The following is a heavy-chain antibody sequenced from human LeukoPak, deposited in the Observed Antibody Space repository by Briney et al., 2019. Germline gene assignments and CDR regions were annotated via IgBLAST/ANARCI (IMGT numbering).Heavy chain of an antibody. CDR2: MNAYNGNT. J-gene: IGHJ4*02. V-gene: IGHV1-18*01. D-gene: IGHD3-22*01. CDR3: ARMGPYYYDSSGRKYYFDY. CDR1: VYTFTNHG. Sequence: ASVKVSLQASVYTFTNHGINWVRPAPGQALAWMGWMNAYNGNTNNAQKLQGRVAMTTNTSTSTAYMELRSLRSEDTAVYYCARMGPYYYDSSGRKYYFDYWGQGTLVTVSS.